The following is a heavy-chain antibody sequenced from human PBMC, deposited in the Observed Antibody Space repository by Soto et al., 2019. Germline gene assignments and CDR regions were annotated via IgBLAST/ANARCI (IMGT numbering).Heavy chain of an antibody. Sequence: QVQLVESGGGVVQPGRSLRLSCAASGFTFSSYGMHWVRQAPGKGLEWVAVIWYDGSNKYYADSVKGRFTISRDNSKNTLYLQMNSLRAEDTAVFYCARDLCSSTSCYFDYWGQGTLVTVSS. CDR1: GFTFSSYG. CDR2: IWYDGSNK. J-gene: IGHJ4*02. CDR3: ARDLCSSTSCYFDY. V-gene: IGHV3-33*01. D-gene: IGHD2-2*01.